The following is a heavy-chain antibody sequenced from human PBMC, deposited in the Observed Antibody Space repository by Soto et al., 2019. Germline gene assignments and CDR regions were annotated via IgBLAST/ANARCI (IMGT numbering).Heavy chain of an antibody. Sequence: QVQLQESGPGLVKPSQPLSLLCTVPGGSISSVGYYWSAIGQHPGNGLEWIGYIYYSGSTYYNPSLKGRVMIAVYPSETQFSLNLSSVTGADTALYFGAGTPRSWGQGTLVTVSS. V-gene: IGHV4-31*03. CDR1: GGSISSVGYY. CDR2: IYYSGST. J-gene: IGHJ5*02. CDR3: AGTPRS.